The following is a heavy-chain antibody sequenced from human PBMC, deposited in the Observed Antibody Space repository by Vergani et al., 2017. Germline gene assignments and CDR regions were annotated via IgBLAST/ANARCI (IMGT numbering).Heavy chain of an antibody. V-gene: IGHV4-61*01. Sequence: KESGPVLVKPTETLTLTCTVSGFSLSNARMGVSWIRQPPGKGLEWIGYIYYSGSTNYNPSLKSRVTISVDTSKNQFSLKLSSVTAADTAVYYCATRFCSGGSCSDYWGQGTLVTVSS. CDR1: GFSLSNARMG. CDR2: IYYSGST. D-gene: IGHD2-15*01. J-gene: IGHJ4*02. CDR3: ATRFCSGGSCSDY.